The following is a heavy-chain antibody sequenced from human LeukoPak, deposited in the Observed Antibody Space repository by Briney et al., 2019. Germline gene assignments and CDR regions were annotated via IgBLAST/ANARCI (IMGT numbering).Heavy chain of an antibody. CDR2: IKQDGSEK. J-gene: IGHJ3*02. V-gene: IGHV3-7*03. CDR1: GFTFSSYW. CDR3: AKRRYSSGWSTDAFDI. D-gene: IGHD6-19*01. Sequence: GGSLRLSCAASGFTFSSYWMSWVRQAPGKGLEWVANIKQDGSEKYYVDSVKGRFTISRDNSKNMLYLQMNSLRAEDTAIYYCAKRRYSSGWSTDAFDIWGQGTMVTVSS.